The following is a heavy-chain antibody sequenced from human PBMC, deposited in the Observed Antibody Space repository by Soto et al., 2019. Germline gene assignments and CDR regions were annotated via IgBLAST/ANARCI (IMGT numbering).Heavy chain of an antibody. Sequence: SETLSLTCTVSGGSISSYYWSWIRQHPGKGLEWIGYIYYGWNTNYNPSLSSRVTISADTPKNQFSLKLTSVTAADTAIYYCARGVPATPLSGSSYFDPWGQGILVTVSS. V-gene: IGHV4-59*12. CDR3: ARGVPATPLSGSSYFDP. J-gene: IGHJ5*02. D-gene: IGHD2-21*02. CDR2: IYYGWNT. CDR1: GGSISSYY.